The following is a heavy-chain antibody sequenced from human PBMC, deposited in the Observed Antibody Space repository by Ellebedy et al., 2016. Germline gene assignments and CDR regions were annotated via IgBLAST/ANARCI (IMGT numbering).Heavy chain of an antibody. D-gene: IGHD7-27*01. CDR3: VKDNRLGAPDYFFDY. V-gene: IGHV3-43D*03. Sequence: GGSLRLSCAASGFTFDDYAMHWVRQAPGKGLEWVSLVTWDGDSAYYADSVKGRFTISRDNRKNSLFLQMNSLRPEDTAFYYCVKDNRLGAPDYFFDYWGQGTLVTVSS. CDR2: VTWDGDSA. CDR1: GFTFDDYA. J-gene: IGHJ4*02.